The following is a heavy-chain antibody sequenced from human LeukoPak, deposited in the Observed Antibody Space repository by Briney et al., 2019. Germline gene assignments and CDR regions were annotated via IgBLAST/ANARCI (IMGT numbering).Heavy chain of an antibody. D-gene: IGHD2-2*01. V-gene: IGHV3-48*01. CDR2: ISSSSNTI. CDR3: VPSYCSSTSCYHYFDY. J-gene: IGHJ4*02. Sequence: GGSLRLSCATSGFTFSTYSMNWVRQAPGKGLEWVSYISSSSNTIYYADSVKGRFTISRDNAKNSLYLQMNSLRAEDTAVYYCVPSYCSSTSCYHYFDYWGQGTLVTVSS. CDR1: GFTFSTYS.